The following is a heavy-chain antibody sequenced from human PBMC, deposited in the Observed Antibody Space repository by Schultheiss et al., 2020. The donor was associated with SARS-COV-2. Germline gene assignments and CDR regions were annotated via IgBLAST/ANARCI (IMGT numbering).Heavy chain of an antibody. CDR2: INPNSGGT. V-gene: IGHV1-2*02. CDR3: ARASSSGAYWHYYYMDV. CDR1: GYTFTGYY. D-gene: IGHD6-6*01. J-gene: IGHJ6*03. Sequence: GESLKISCKASGYTFTGYYMHWVRQAPGQGLEWMGWINPNSGGTNYAQKFQGRVTMTRDTSISTAYMELSRLRSDDTAVYYCARASSSGAYWHYYYMDVWGKGTTVTVSS.